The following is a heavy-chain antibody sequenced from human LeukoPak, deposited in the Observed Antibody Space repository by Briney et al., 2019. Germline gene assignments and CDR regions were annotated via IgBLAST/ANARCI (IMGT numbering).Heavy chain of an antibody. J-gene: IGHJ4*02. CDR2: ISSSSSYI. Sequence: PGGSLRLSCAASGFTFSSYAMNWVRQAPGKGLEWVSSISSSSSYIYYADSVKGRFTISRDNAKNSLYLQMNSLRAEDTAVYYCARTIAAAGSRGPYWGQGTLVTVSS. CDR3: ARTIAAAGSRGPY. V-gene: IGHV3-21*01. D-gene: IGHD6-13*01. CDR1: GFTFSSYA.